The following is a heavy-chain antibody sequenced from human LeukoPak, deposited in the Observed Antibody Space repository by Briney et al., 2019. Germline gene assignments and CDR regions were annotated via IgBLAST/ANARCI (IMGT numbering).Heavy chain of an antibody. D-gene: IGHD3-10*01. Sequence: ASVKVSCKASGYTFTSYDINWVRQATGQGLEWMGWMNPNSGNTGYAQKFQGRVTMTRNTSISTAYMELSSLRSEDTAVYYCARLSGYYGSGSYWNWFDPWGQGTLVTVSS. CDR2: MNPNSGNT. V-gene: IGHV1-8*01. CDR1: GYTFTSYD. J-gene: IGHJ5*02. CDR3: ARLSGYYGSGSYWNWFDP.